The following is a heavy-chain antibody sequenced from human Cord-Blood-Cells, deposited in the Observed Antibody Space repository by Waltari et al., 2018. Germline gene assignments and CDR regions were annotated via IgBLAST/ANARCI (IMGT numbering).Heavy chain of an antibody. CDR2: MSGDGGST. Sequence: EVQLVESGGGVVQPGGSLRLSCAASGFTFDDYAMHWVRQAPGKDLEWVSLMSGDGGSTYGDAVKGRFTISRDNSKNSLYLQMNSLRTEDTALYYCAKDIGPVAEYFQHWGQGTLVTVSS. CDR1: GFTFDDYA. V-gene: IGHV3-43*02. J-gene: IGHJ1*01. CDR3: AKDIGPVAEYFQH. D-gene: IGHD6-19*01.